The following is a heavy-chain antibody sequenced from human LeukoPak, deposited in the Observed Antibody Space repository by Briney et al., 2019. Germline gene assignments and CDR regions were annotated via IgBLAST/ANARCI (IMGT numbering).Heavy chain of an antibody. D-gene: IGHD2-21*01. Sequence: GGSLRLSCAASGFTFNTYWMSWVREAPGKGLEWVANIKEDESEKYYVGSVKGRFTISRDNAKNSLYLQMNSLRAEDTAMYYCPRVRPLWPSSGMDVWGQGPTATVSS. J-gene: IGHJ6*02. V-gene: IGHV3-7*01. CDR2: IKEDESEK. CDR1: GFTFNTYW. CDR3: PRVRPLWPSSGMDV.